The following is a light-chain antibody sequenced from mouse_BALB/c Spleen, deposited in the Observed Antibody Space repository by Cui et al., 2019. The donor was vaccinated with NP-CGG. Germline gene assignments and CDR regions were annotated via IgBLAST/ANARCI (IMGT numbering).Light chain of an antibody. CDR1: TGAVTTSNY. V-gene: IGLV1*01. Sequence: QAVVTQESALTTSPGETVTLTCRSSTGAVTTSNYPNWVQKKPDHLFTGLIGGTNNRAPGVPARFSGSLIGNKAALTITGAQTEDEAIYFCALWYSNHWVFGGGTKLTVL. J-gene: IGLJ1*01. CDR2: GTN. CDR3: ALWYSNHWV.